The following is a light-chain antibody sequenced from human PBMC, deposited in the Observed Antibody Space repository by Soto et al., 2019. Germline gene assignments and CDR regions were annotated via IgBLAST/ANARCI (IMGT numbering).Light chain of an antibody. V-gene: IGKV3-15*01. Sequence: EIVMTQSPATLSVSPGERATLSCRANQSVSTNLAWYQQTPGQAPRLLIFGASARATGIPARFSGSGSGTEFTLTISSLQSEDFAVYYCQQYNNWLGTFGQGTKVEIK. CDR1: QSVSTN. J-gene: IGKJ1*01. CDR3: QQYNNWLGT. CDR2: GAS.